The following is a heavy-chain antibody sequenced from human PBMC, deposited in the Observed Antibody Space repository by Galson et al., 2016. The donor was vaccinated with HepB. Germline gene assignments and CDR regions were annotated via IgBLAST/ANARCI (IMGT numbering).Heavy chain of an antibody. CDR3: ARGLGYDDGMDV. CDR1: GGSFSSHA. CDR2: IIPTVDTA. D-gene: IGHD5-12*01. Sequence: SVKVSCKAFGGSFSSHALSWVRQAPGQGLEWMGGIIPTVDTAKYAQKFQGRVTITADESTTTIYMDVSSLRYEDTAVYYCARGLGYDDGMDVWGQGTTVTVSS. V-gene: IGHV1-69*13. J-gene: IGHJ6*02.